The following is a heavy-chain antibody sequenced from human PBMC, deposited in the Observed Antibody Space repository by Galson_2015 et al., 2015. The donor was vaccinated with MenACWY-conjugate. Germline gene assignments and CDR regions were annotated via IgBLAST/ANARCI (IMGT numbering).Heavy chain of an antibody. V-gene: IGHV3-69-1*01. D-gene: IGHD2-2*01. CDR2: ITTTGNI. CDR1: GFTFSAYR. CDR3: ARACSTASCY. J-gene: IGHJ4*02. Sequence: SLRLSCEASGFTFSAYRMMWVRQAPGKGLEWVSSITTTGNIYYADSVKGRFTISRDNAKNSLYLQMNSLRAEDTGVYYCARACSTASCYGGQGTLGTVSS.